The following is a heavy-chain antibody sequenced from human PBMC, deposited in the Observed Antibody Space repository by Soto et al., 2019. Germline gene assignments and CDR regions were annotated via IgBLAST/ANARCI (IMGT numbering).Heavy chain of an antibody. CDR3: AKDPYSNYGPDNWFDP. D-gene: IGHD4-4*01. V-gene: IGHV3-23*01. CDR2: ISGSGGST. CDR1: GFTFSSYA. Sequence: PGGSLRLSCAASGFTFSSYAMSWARQAPGKGLEWVSAISGSGGSTYYADSVKGRFTISRDNSKNTLYLQMNSLRAEDTAVYYCAKDPYSNYGPDNWFDPWGQGTLVTVSS. J-gene: IGHJ5*02.